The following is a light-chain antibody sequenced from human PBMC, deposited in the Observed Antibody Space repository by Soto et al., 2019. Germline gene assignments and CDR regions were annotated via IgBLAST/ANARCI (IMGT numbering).Light chain of an antibody. J-gene: IGLJ2*01. CDR2: EVT. Sequence: QSVLTQPASVSASPGQSITISCSGTSSDVGDNNYVCWYKQHPGKAPKLIIYEVTNRPSGVSSRFSGSKSGNTASLTISGLRAEDEADYYCSSYTSSGVFGGGTKVTVL. V-gene: IGLV2-14*01. CDR3: SSYTSSGV. CDR1: SSDVGDNNY.